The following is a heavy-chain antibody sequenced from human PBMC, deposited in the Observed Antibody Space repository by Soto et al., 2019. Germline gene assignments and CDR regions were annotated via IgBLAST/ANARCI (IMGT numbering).Heavy chain of an antibody. CDR3: ARKGDSALINWFDP. CDR1: GGSFSGYY. CDR2: INHSGST. J-gene: IGHJ5*02. D-gene: IGHD2-21*02. V-gene: IGHV4-34*01. Sequence: SETLSLTCAVYGGSFSGYYWSWIRQPPGKGLEWIGEINHSGSTNYNPSLKSRVTISVDTSKNQFSLKLSSVTAADTAVYYCARKGDSALINWFDPWGQGTLVT.